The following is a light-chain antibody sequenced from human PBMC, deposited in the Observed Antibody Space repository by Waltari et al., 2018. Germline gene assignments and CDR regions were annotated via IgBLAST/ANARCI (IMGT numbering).Light chain of an antibody. CDR2: ENN. J-gene: IGLJ2*01. V-gene: IGLV6-57*02. CDR3: QSYDSTIVV. CDR1: SGSLASNY. Sequence: NFMLTQPLSVSESPGTTVTISCTGSSGSLASNYVQWYQQRPGSVPTTLIYENNQRPSGVPDRFSGSIDSSSNSASLTISGLKTEDEADYYCQSYDSTIVVFGGGTRLTVL.